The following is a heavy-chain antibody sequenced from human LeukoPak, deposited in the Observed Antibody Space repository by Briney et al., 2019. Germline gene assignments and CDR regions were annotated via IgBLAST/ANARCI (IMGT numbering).Heavy chain of an antibody. CDR2: ISYDGSNK. V-gene: IGHV3-30*01. CDR3: ARAFYGDYIGYFDY. CDR1: GFTFSSYA. J-gene: IGHJ4*02. Sequence: PGGSLRLSCAASGFTFSSYAMHWVRQAPGKGLEWVAVISYDGSNKYYADSVKGRFTISRDNSKNTLYLQMNSLSAEDTAVYYCARAFYGDYIGYFDYWGQGTLVTVSS. D-gene: IGHD4-17*01.